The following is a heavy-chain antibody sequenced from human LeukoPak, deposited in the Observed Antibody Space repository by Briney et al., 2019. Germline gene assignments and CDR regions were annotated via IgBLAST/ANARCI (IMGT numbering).Heavy chain of an antibody. CDR1: GGSISSGDYY. CDR2: IYYSGST. CDR3: ARAGVIAAAGTYYFDY. D-gene: IGHD6-13*01. J-gene: IGHJ4*02. V-gene: IGHV4-30-4*01. Sequence: PSETLSLTCTVSGGSISSGDYYWSRIRQPPGKGLGWIGYIYYSGSTYYNPSLKSRVTISVDTSKNQFSLKLSSVTAADTAVYYCARAGVIAAAGTYYFDYWGQGTLVTVSS.